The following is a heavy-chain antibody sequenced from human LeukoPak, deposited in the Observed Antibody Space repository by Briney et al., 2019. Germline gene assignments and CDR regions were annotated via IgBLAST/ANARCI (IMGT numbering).Heavy chain of an antibody. J-gene: IGHJ4*02. Sequence: GGSLRLFCTGAGFNFGAYAMSWVRQAPGQGLEWVGLIRSRLYGGAAEYGASVNGRFTVSRDDSQRIAYLQMNSLKTDDTAVYYCSRGLTESGAKYYSDHWGQGTLVTVSS. CDR1: GFNFGAYA. CDR2: IRSRLYGGAA. V-gene: IGHV3-49*04. D-gene: IGHD4/OR15-4a*01. CDR3: SRGLTESGAKYYSDH.